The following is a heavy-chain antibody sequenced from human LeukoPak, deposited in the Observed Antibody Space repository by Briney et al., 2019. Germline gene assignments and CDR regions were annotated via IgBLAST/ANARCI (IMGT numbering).Heavy chain of an antibody. V-gene: IGHV4-4*07. CDR1: GGSISYYY. CDR3: ARGFDSSWLPFDY. Sequence: NASETLSLTCTVSGGSISYYYWSWIRQPAGKGLEWIGRMYSSGTTTYNPSLKSRVTMSVDTSKNQFSLNLNSVTAADTAVYYCARGFDSSWLPFDYWGQGALVTVSS. D-gene: IGHD6-13*01. J-gene: IGHJ4*02. CDR2: MYSSGTT.